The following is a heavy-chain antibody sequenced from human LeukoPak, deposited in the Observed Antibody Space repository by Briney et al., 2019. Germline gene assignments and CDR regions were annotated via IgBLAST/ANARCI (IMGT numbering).Heavy chain of an antibody. CDR2: ISGSGGST. J-gene: IGHJ4*02. CDR3: AKDPELEGLLGETNFDY. V-gene: IGHV3-23*01. CDR1: GFTFSSYA. Sequence: GGSLRLSCAASGFTFSSYAMSWVRQAPGKGLERVSAISGSGGSTYYGDSVKGRFTISRDNSKNTLYLQMNSLRAEDTAVYYCAKDPELEGLLGETNFDYWGQGTLVTVSS. D-gene: IGHD1-1*01.